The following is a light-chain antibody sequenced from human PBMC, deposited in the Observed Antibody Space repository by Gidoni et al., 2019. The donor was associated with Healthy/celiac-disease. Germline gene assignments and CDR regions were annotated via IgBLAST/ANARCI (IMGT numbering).Light chain of an antibody. Sequence: EIVLKQSPGTLSLSPGERATLSCRASQSVSSSYLAWYQQKHGQAPKLLIYGASSRATGIPDRFSGSGSGTDFTLTISRLEPEDFAVYYCQQYGSSPITFGQXTRLEIK. CDR3: QQYGSSPIT. CDR2: GAS. V-gene: IGKV3-20*01. CDR1: QSVSSSY. J-gene: IGKJ5*01.